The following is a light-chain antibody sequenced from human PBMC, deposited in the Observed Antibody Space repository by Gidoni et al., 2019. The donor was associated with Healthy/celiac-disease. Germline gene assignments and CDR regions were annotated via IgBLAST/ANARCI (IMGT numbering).Light chain of an antibody. Sequence: SYELTQPPSVSVSPGQTASITFSGDKLGDKYACWYKQKPGQSPVLVIYQDSKRPSGIPERFSGSNSGNTATLTISGTQAMDEADYYCQAWDSSTAWVFGGGTKLTVL. CDR1: KLGDKY. CDR3: QAWDSSTAWV. CDR2: QDS. J-gene: IGLJ2*01. V-gene: IGLV3-1*01.